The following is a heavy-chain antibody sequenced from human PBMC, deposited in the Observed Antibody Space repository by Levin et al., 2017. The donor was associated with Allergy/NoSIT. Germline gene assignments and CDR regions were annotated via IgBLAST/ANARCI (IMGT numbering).Heavy chain of an antibody. J-gene: IGHJ6*03. CDR1: GSGFIFGDDG. V-gene: IGHV3-49*04. CDR2: IRSRAYGGTT. D-gene: IGHD3-3*01. Sequence: GGSLRLSCTASGSGFIFGDDGMSWVRQAPGKGPEWVGFIRSRAYGGTTEYAASVKGRFTISRDDSKRIAYLQMDSLKTEDTAVYYCARVDDFWSGPGYDYYMDVWGKGTTVTVSS. CDR3: ARVDDFWSGPGYDYYMDV.